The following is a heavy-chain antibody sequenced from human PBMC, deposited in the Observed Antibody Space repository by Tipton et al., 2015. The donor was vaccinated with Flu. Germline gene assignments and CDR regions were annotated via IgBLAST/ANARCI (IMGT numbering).Heavy chain of an antibody. CDR2: ISSSGDKT. J-gene: IGHJ6*03. CDR1: GFTFSNYA. Sequence: SLRLSCEASGFTFSNYAMSWVRQAPGKGLEWVSAISSSGDKTHYADSVKGRFTISRDNSKNTLYLQMNSLRAEDTALYYCAKSCAGCYYYYYMDVWGKGTTVTVSS. CDR3: AKSCAGCYYYYYMDV. V-gene: IGHV3-23*01.